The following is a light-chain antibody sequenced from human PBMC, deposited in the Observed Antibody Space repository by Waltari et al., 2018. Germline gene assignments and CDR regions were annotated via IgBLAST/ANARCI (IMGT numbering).Light chain of an antibody. J-gene: IGLJ2*01. CDR3: QVWESYGDHLVV. Sequence: SYVLTQPPSVSVAPGKTARITCGGSNIGSKNVNWYQQKPGQAPVLVIYYDSDRPSGIPERFAGSNSGNTATLTISRFEAGDEADYYCQVWESYGDHLVVFGGGTNLTVV. V-gene: IGLV3-21*01. CDR2: YDS. CDR1: NIGSKN.